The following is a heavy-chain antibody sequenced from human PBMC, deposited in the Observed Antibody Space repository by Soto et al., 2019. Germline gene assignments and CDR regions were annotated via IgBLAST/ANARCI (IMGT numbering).Heavy chain of an antibody. Sequence: PGGSLRLSCAASGFTFSSYAMSWVRQAPGKGLEWVSAISGSGGSTYYADSVKGRFTISRDNSKNALYLQMNSLRAEDTAVYYYAPGGQYSIPYYFDYWGQATLVTVSS. J-gene: IGHJ4*02. D-gene: IGHD6-6*01. CDR2: ISGSGGST. V-gene: IGHV3-23*01. CDR3: APGGQYSIPYYFDY. CDR1: GFTFSSYA.